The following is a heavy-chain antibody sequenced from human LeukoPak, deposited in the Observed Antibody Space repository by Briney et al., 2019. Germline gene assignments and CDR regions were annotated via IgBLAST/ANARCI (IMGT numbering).Heavy chain of an antibody. D-gene: IGHD3-22*01. V-gene: IGHV1-18*01. CDR2: IGTYGGDT. CDR3: ARDLWNFYDDSGYNRDFDS. CDR1: TS. J-gene: IGHJ5*01. Sequence: GASVKVSCKATSLSWVRQAPGQGLEWMGWIGTYGGDTYYAQKFQGRITVTTDTSTSTVYMELRNLRTDDTAVYYCARDLWNFYDDSGYNRDFDSWGQGTLVTVSS.